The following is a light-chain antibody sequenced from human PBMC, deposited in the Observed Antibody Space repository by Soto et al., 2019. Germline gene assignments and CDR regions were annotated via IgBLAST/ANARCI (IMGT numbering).Light chain of an antibody. CDR2: GAS. CDR3: QQYNNWPWT. J-gene: IGKJ1*01. V-gene: IGKV3-15*01. Sequence: EIVRTQSPATLSVSTGERATLSCRASQSVSSNLVWYQQKPGQAPRLLIYGASTRATGIPARFSGSGSGKEFILIISSLQAEDVAVYCCQQYNNWPWTFGQGTKVEIK. CDR1: QSVSSN.